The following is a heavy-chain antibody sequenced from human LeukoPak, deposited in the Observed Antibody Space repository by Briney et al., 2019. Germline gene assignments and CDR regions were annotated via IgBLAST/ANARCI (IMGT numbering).Heavy chain of an antibody. D-gene: IGHD6-19*01. CDR1: GFTFSSYA. Sequence: GGSLRLSCAASGFTFSSYAMSWVRQAPGKGLEWVSAISGSGGSTYYADSVKGRFTISRDNSKNTLYLQMNSLRAEDTAVYYCARDVGQWLVRYYYGMDVWGQGTTVTVSS. V-gene: IGHV3-23*01. CDR2: ISGSGGST. J-gene: IGHJ6*02. CDR3: ARDVGQWLVRYYYGMDV.